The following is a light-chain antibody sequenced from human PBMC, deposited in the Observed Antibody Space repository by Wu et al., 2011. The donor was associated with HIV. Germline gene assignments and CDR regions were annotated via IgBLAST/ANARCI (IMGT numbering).Light chain of an antibody. CDR2: GAS. Sequence: EIVLTQSPGTLSLSPGERATLSCRASQSVSSSYLAWYQQKPGQAPRLLIYGASSRATGIPDRFSGSGSGTEFTLTISSLQSEDFAIHFCQQYNNWPPTFGPGTKWISN. V-gene: IGKV3-20*01. J-gene: IGKJ3*01. CDR1: QSVSSSY. CDR3: QQYNNWPPT.